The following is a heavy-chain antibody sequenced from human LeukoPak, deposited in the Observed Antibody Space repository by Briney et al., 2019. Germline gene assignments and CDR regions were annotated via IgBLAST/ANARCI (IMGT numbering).Heavy chain of an antibody. J-gene: IGHJ4*02. V-gene: IGHV3-23*01. CDR3: AKGPTEGF. Sequence: PGGSLRLSCAASGFTFSRHAMNWVRQAPGKGLEWVSVINDAGTTYYADSVQGRFTISRDNSKNTLYLRMNSLRAEDTAVYYCAKGPTEGFWGQGILVTVSS. D-gene: IGHD1-14*01. CDR1: GFTFSRHA. CDR2: INDAGTT.